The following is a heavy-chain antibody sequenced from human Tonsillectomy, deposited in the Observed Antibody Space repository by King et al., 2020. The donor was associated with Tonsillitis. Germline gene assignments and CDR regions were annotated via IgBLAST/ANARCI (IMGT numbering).Heavy chain of an antibody. CDR1: GGSISSGGYY. CDR2: ISYSGST. Sequence: QLQESGPGLVKPSQTLSLTCTVSGGSISSGGYYWSWIRQRPGKGLEWIGYISYSGSTYYNPSLQSRVIVSVDTSTNQFSLKLISVTAADTAVYYCARLPAYNYARAAFDIWGQGTMVTVSS. J-gene: IGHJ3*02. V-gene: IGHV4-31*03. D-gene: IGHD5-18*01. CDR3: ARLPAYNYARAAFDI.